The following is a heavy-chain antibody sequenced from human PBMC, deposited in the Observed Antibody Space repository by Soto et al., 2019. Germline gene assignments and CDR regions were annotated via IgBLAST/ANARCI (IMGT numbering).Heavy chain of an antibody. CDR2: INHSGST. V-gene: IGHV4-34*01. CDR1: GGSFSGYY. CDR3: ARSLVIMSFDY. D-gene: IGHD3-22*01. Sequence: SETLSLTCAVYGGSFSGYYWSWIRQPPGKGLEWIGEINHSGSTNYNPSLKSRATISVDTSKNQFSLKLSSVTAADTAVYYCARSLVIMSFDYWGQGTLVTVSS. J-gene: IGHJ4*02.